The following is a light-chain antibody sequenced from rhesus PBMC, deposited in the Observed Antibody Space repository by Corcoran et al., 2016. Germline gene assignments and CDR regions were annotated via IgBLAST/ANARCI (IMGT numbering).Light chain of an antibody. CDR2: SIS. V-gene: IGLV2-26*02. CDR3: CSNSIDSTFV. CDR1: SSGISVYGD. J-gene: IGLJ6*01. Sequence: QAALTQLPSVSNSLGQSVTISCPGTSSGISVYGDVSWYQQHPEKVPRLLIYSISNRPSGVSDRFSGYKSCRTSSLTIYGLQAEDEAIYYCCSNSIDSTFVFGSGTKLTVL.